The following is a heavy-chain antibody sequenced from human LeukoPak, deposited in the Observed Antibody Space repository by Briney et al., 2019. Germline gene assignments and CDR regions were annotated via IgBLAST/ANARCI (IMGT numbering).Heavy chain of an antibody. Sequence: QPGGSLRLSCTASGFIFSNFEMNWVGQSPGKGLQWVAYINSGATSEYYADSVKGRFTISRDNAKNSLYLQMNSLGVQDTAIYYCARVICTGGSCFQNDYWGQGTLVTVSS. CDR2: INSGATSE. CDR1: GFIFSNFE. J-gene: IGHJ4*02. D-gene: IGHD2-8*02. V-gene: IGHV3-48*03. CDR3: ARVICTGGSCFQNDY.